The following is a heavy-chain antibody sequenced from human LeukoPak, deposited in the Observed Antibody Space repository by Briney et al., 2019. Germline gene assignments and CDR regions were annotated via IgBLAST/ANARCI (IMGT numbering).Heavy chain of an antibody. J-gene: IGHJ4*02. CDR3: ARGDYGDFRVFYTLFDY. D-gene: IGHD4-17*01. Sequence: HGESLKISCKGSGYSFTSYWIGWVRRMPGKGLEWMGIIYPGDSDTRYSPSFQGQVTISADKSISTAYLQWSSLKASDTAMYYCARGDYGDFRVFYTLFDYWGQGTLVTVSS. V-gene: IGHV5-51*01. CDR2: IYPGDSDT. CDR1: GYSFTSYW.